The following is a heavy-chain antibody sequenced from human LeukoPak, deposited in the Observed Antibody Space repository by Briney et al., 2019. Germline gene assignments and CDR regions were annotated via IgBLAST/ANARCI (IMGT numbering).Heavy chain of an antibody. D-gene: IGHD6-25*01. CDR3: ATDQPPLISAAGVY. J-gene: IGHJ4*02. CDR2: IIPMFGTA. CDR1: VGTFSSSA. Sequence: ASVKVSCKASVGTFSSSAISWVRQAPGQGLEWMGGIIPMFGTANYAQKFQGRVTITADESTSTAYMELRSLRSEDTDAYYCATDQPPLISAAGVYGGQGTLVTVSS. V-gene: IGHV1-69*13.